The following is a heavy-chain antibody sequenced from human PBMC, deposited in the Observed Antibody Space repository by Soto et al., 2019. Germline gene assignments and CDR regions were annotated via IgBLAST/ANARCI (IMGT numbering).Heavy chain of an antibody. J-gene: IGHJ4*02. D-gene: IGHD7-27*01. Sequence: QVQLQESGPGLVEPSQTLSLTCTVSGDSITSGSHNWSWIRQFPGKGPEWIGFIHYSGSTSYNPSLKSRVIISVDMSRNQFSLRLSSVTAADTAVYYCTAGRDASKTGYWGQGTLVTVSS. CDR1: GDSITSGSHN. V-gene: IGHV4-31*03. CDR3: TAGRDASKTGY. CDR2: IHYSGST.